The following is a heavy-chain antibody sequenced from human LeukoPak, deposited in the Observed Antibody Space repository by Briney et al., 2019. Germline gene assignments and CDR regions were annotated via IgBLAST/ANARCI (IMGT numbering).Heavy chain of an antibody. CDR2: IRVYNGDT. J-gene: IGHJ4*02. V-gene: IGHV1-2*02. CDR1: GYTFTGYY. Sequence: ASVKVSCKASGYTFTGYYMHWVRQAPGQGLEWMGWIRVYNGDTNYAQKLQGRVTMTRDTSITTAYMELSWLRSDDTAVYYCVRESRGILNYFDFWGQGTLVTVSS. D-gene: IGHD3-22*01. CDR3: VRESRGILNYFDF.